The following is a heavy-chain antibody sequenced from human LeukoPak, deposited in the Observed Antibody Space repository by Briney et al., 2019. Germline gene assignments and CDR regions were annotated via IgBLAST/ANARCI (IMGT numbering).Heavy chain of an antibody. Sequence: PGESQRISCMDSGYSFTSYWIAWVRQMPGKGLEWMGSIYPGDSDTRYSPSFQGQVTISADKSISTAYLQWRGLKASDTAMYYCARLGTAVVARFFDNWGQGTLVTVSS. CDR2: IYPGDSDT. J-gene: IGHJ4*02. CDR3: ARLGTAVVARFFDN. D-gene: IGHD5-18*01. V-gene: IGHV5-51*03. CDR1: GYSFTSYW.